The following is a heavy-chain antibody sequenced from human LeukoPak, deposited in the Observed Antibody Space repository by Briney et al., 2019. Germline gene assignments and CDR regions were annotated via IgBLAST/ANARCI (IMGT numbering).Heavy chain of an antibody. CDR2: IHHSGST. CDR1: GGPISSSE. CDR3: ARVVSDSSGWYSRPGYVDY. Sequence: SETLSLTCSVSGGPISSSEWSWLRQPPGKGLEWIGYIHHSGSTSYNPSLKNRVTISVDMSKNQFSLRLSSVTAADTAVYYCARVVSDSSGWYSRPGYVDYWGQGTLVTVSS. D-gene: IGHD6-19*01. V-gene: IGHV4-59*08. J-gene: IGHJ4*02.